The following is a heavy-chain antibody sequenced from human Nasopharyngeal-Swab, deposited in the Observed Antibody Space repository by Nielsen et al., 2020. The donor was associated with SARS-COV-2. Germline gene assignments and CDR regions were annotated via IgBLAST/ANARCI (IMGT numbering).Heavy chain of an antibody. CDR1: GFTFSSYW. D-gene: IGHD3-16*02. Sequence: GESLKISCSASGFTFSSYWMSWVRQAPGKGLEWVANIKQDGSEKYYVDSVKGRFTISRDNDKNSLYLQMNSLRAEETAVYYCARETYYDYVWGSYRADYYYGMDVWGQGTTVNVSS. J-gene: IGHJ6*02. V-gene: IGHV3-7*01. CDR3: ARETYYDYVWGSYRADYYYGMDV. CDR2: IKQDGSEK.